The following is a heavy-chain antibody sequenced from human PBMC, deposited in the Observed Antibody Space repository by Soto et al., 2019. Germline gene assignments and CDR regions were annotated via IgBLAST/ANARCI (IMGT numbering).Heavy chain of an antibody. CDR1: GGTFSSYA. CDR3: ASGLSVRGSYLGPIDY. V-gene: IGHV1-69*01. D-gene: IGHD3-10*01. CDR2: IIPIFGTA. Sequence: QVQLVQSGAEVKKPGSSVKVSSKASGGTFSSYAISWVRQAPGQGLEWMGGIIPIFGTANYAQKFQGRVTITADESSSTAYMELSSLRSEDTAVYYCASGLSVRGSYLGPIDYWGQGTLVTVSS. J-gene: IGHJ4*02.